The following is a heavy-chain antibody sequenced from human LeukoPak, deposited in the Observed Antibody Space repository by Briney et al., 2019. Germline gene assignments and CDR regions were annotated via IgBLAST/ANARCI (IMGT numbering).Heavy chain of an antibody. J-gene: IGHJ3*02. V-gene: IGHV1-69*01. CDR3: ARESSYYDSSGRLYRNAFDI. CDR1: GGTFSSYA. D-gene: IGHD3-22*01. CDR2: IIPIFGTA. Sequence: SVKVSCKASGGTFSSYAISWVRQAPGQGLEWMGGIIPIFGTANYAQKFQGRVTITADESTSTAYMELSSLRSEDTAVYYCARESSYYDSSGRLYRNAFDIWGQGTMVSVSS.